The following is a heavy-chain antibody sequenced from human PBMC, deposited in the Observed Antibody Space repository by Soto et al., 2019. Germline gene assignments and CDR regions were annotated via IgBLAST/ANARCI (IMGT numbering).Heavy chain of an antibody. D-gene: IGHD6-13*01. CDR2: INPSAGST. Sequence: QVRLVQSGAEVRKPGASVKVSCKASGYSVANYFMHWVRQAPGQGLEWLGVINPSAGSTTYAQKFQGRVTMTWDTSTNTVYMDLRSLRSEDTAIFYCARGGSSPAFCYYCGMDVWGQGTTVTVSS. V-gene: IGHV1-46*01. J-gene: IGHJ6*02. CDR1: GYSVANYF. CDR3: ARGGSSPAFCYYCGMDV.